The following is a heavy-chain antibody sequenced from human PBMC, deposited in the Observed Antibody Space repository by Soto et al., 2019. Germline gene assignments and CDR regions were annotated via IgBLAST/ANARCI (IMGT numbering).Heavy chain of an antibody. CDR2: INPSGGST. Sequence: ASVKVSCKASGYTFTSYYMHWVRQAPGQGLEWMGIINPSGGSTSYAQKFQGRVTMTRDTSTSTVYMELSSLRSEDTAVYYCATPLGEYCDGDCYEHWYFDLWGRGTLVSVSS. J-gene: IGHJ2*01. D-gene: IGHD2-21*02. CDR3: ATPLGEYCDGDCYEHWYFDL. V-gene: IGHV1-46*01. CDR1: GYTFTSYY.